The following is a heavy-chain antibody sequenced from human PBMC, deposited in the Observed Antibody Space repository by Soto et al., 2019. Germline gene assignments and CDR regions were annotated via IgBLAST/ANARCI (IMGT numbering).Heavy chain of an antibody. J-gene: IGHJ4*02. Sequence: QVQLVESGGGVVQPGRSLRLSCAASGFTFSSYGMHWVRQAPGKGLEWVAVIWYDGSNKYYADSVKGRFTISRDNSKNTLYLQMNSLRAEDTAVYYCARESIIAAAGTVDYWGQGTLVTVSS. CDR3: ARESIIAAAGTVDY. V-gene: IGHV3-33*01. CDR1: GFTFSSYG. D-gene: IGHD6-13*01. CDR2: IWYDGSNK.